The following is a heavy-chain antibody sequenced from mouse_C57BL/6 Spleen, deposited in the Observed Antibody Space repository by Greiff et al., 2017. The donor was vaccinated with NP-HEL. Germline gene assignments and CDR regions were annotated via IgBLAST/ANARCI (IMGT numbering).Heavy chain of an antibody. J-gene: IGHJ2*01. V-gene: IGHV1-64*01. Sequence: QVQLQQPGAELVKPGASVKLSCKASGYTFTSYWMHWVKQRPGQGLEWIGMIDPNSGSTNYNEKFKSKATLTVDKSSSTAYMQLSSLTSEDSAVYYCARIIYSGSSFDYWGQGTTLTVSS. CDR2: IDPNSGST. CDR3: ARIIYSGSSFDY. CDR1: GYTFTSYW. D-gene: IGHD1-1*01.